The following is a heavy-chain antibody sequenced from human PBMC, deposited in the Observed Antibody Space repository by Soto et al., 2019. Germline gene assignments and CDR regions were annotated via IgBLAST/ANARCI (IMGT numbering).Heavy chain of an antibody. D-gene: IGHD1-26*01. J-gene: IGHJ5*02. Sequence: QVQLVQSGAEVKKPGASVKVSCKASGYNFNSYPISWVRQAPGQGLEWMGRISAYNRNTNYAQKLQGTVTMTTDTSTSTAYMELRSLRSDDTAVYDCARVVGALGHWFDPWGQGTLVTVSS. CDR2: ISAYNRNT. CDR1: GYNFNSYP. V-gene: IGHV1-18*01. CDR3: ARVVGALGHWFDP.